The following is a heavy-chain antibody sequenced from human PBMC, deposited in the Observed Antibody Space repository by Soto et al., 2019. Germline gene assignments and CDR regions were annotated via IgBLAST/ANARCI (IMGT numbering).Heavy chain of an antibody. D-gene: IGHD2-21*01. CDR1: GFTVSSNY. V-gene: IGHV3-53*02. Sequence: EVQLVETGGGLIQPGGSLRLSCAASGFTVSSNYMSWVRQAPGKGLEWVSVIYSGGSTYYADSVKGRFTISRDNSKNTLYLQMNSLSAEDTAVYYCGRHKGTHYYYYGMDVWGQGTTVTVSS. CDR3: GRHKGTHYYYYGMDV. CDR2: IYSGGST. J-gene: IGHJ6*02.